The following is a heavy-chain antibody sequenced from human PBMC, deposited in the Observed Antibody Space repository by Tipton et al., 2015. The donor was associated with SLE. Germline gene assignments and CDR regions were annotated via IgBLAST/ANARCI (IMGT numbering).Heavy chain of an antibody. J-gene: IGHJ6*03. V-gene: IGHV4-38-2*02. CDR1: GYSISSGYY. CDR2: IYHSGST. CDR3: ARVGHDFWSGYDHYYYYMDV. Sequence: TLSLTCTVSGYSISSGYYWGWIRQPPGKGLEWIGSIYHSGSTYYNPSLKSRVTISVDTSKNQFSLKLSSVTAADTAVYYCARVGHDFWSGYDHYYYYMDVWGKGTTVTVSS. D-gene: IGHD3-3*01.